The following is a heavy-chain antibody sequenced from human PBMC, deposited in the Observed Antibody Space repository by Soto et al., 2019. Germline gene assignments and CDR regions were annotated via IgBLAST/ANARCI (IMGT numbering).Heavy chain of an antibody. CDR2: ITTSGSDT. V-gene: IGHV3-21*01. CDR3: ARDYCPHGVCPWGGFDL. Sequence: EVQVVESGGGLVKPGGSLRLSCAASGVTFNGYSMNWVRQAPGKGLEWVSLITTSGSDTYYADAVKGRFTISRDNAKNSLYLQMTRLRVEDTAVYYCARDYCPHGVCPWGGFDLWGQGTLVTVSS. J-gene: IGHJ5*01. CDR1: GVTFNGYS. D-gene: IGHD2-8*01.